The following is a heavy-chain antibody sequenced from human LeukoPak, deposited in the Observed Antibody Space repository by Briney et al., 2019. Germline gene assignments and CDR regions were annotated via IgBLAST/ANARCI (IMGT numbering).Heavy chain of an antibody. V-gene: IGHV3-23*01. CDR3: AKDGVLNSGNYGEFDR. CDR2: ISGGGTST. Sequence: GGSLRLSCVASAFTFSTYGMSWVRQAPGKGLEWVSTISGGGTSTYYADSVKGWFAISRDNSKNTLYLQMNSLRAEDTAVYYCAKDGVLNSGNYGEFDRWGQGTLVTVSS. J-gene: IGHJ5*02. CDR1: AFTFSTYG. D-gene: IGHD1-26*01.